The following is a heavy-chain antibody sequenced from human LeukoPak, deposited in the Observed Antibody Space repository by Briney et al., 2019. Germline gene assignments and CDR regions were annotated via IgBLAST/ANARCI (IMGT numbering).Heavy chain of an antibody. V-gene: IGHV3-30*03. CDR1: GFTFSSYG. CDR2: KSYDGSNK. CDR3: ATVGHDFWSGDHYFDY. D-gene: IGHD3-3*01. J-gene: IGHJ4*02. Sequence: QPGRSLRLSCAASGFTFSSYGMHWVRQAPGKGLEWVAVKSYDGSNKYYADSVKGRFTISRDNSKNTLYLQMNSLRSEDTAVYYCATVGHDFWSGDHYFDYWGQGTLVTVSS.